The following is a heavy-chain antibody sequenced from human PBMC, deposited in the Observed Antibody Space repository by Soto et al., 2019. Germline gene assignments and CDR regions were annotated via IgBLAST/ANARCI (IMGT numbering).Heavy chain of an antibody. CDR2: MFQSGST. D-gene: IGHD3-22*01. CDR1: GGSITSGGSS. CDR3: ARESRSSRYDGSRYSQFWDFDL. V-gene: IGHV4-30-2*01. J-gene: IGHJ2*01. Sequence: QLHLQESGSGLLKPSQTLSLTCGVSGGSITSGGSSWSWIRQPPGKGLEWIGYMFQSGSTFYNPSLKSRVDISVDRSKNQFSLELRSVTAADTAVYYCARESRSSRYDGSRYSQFWDFDLWGRGTLVTVSS.